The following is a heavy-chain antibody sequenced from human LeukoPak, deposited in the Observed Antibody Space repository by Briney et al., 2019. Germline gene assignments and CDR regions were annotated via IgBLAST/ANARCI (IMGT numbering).Heavy chain of an antibody. Sequence: PSETLSLTCTVSGGSISSDYWNWIRQPPGKGLEWIGYIYYSGSTNYNPSLKSRVTISVDTSKNQFSLKLSSVTAADTAVYYCASYYYDSSGYSYYFDYWGQGTLVTVSS. D-gene: IGHD3-22*01. CDR2: IYYSGST. J-gene: IGHJ4*02. CDR1: GGSISSDY. CDR3: ASYYYDSSGYSYYFDY. V-gene: IGHV4-59*01.